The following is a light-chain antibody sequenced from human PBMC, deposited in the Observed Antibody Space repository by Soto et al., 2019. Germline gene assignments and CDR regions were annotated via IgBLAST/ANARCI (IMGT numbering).Light chain of an antibody. Sequence: EIVMTQSPATLSVSPGERATLSCRASQSVSDNLAWYQQKPGQAPRLFIYGASARAIGIPARFSGSGSGTEFTLTISSLQSEDFAVYYCQQYNNWPITFGQGTRLEIK. V-gene: IGKV3-15*01. J-gene: IGKJ5*01. CDR1: QSVSDN. CDR2: GAS. CDR3: QQYNNWPIT.